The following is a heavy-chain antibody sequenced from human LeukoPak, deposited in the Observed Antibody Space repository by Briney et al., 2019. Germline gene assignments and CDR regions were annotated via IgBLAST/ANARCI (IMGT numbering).Heavy chain of an antibody. J-gene: IGHJ4*02. V-gene: IGHV1-2*02. Sequence: ASVKVSCKASGYTFTGYYMHWVRQAPGQGLEWMGWINPNSGGTNYAQKFQGRVTMTRDTSISTAYMELSRLRSDDTAMYYCARYTIPTFFFDYWGQGTLVTVSS. CDR1: GYTFTGYY. D-gene: IGHD3-16*01. CDR3: ARYTIPTFFFDY. CDR2: INPNSGGT.